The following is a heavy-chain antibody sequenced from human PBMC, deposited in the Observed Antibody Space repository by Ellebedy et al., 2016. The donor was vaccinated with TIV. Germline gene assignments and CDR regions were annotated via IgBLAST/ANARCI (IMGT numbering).Heavy chain of an antibody. CDR2: IIPLFGTI. Sequence: AASVKVSCKASGGTSSSYPVSWVRQAPGQGLEWMGGIIPLFGTITYGQKFQGRVTITADESTSTAYMELSSLRPEDTAVYYCGSRMAGVDYFYGMDVWGQGTTVTVSS. CDR1: GGTSSSYP. CDR3: GSRMAGVDYFYGMDV. D-gene: IGHD5-24*01. J-gene: IGHJ6*02. V-gene: IGHV1-69*13.